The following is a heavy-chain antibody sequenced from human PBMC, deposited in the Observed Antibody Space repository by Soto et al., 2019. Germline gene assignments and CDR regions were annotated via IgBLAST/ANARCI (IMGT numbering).Heavy chain of an antibody. CDR2: IKHSGST. J-gene: IGHJ5*02. Sequence: HSETLSLTCTVSGGSISSSSYYWSWIRQPPGKGLEWIGEIKHSGSTNYNTYLKSRVTISVDTSKNQFSLKLSSVTAADTAVYYCAREKVFWSGYYTGKWFDPWGQGTLVTVSS. CDR3: AREKVFWSGYYTGKWFDP. V-gene: IGHV4-39*07. D-gene: IGHD3-3*01. CDR1: GGSISSSSYY.